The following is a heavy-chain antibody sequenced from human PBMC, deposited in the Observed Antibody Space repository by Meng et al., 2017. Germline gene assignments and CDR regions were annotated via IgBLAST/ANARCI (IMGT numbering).Heavy chain of an antibody. D-gene: IGHD6-13*01. CDR2: IDPNNDHT. J-gene: IGHJ4*02. CDR3: ARDEDISAAGKLFGDY. CDR1: GSTFAAYW. Sequence: VPLGQSGPEVKKPGASVKLSCKPSGSTFAAYWIHWLRQAPGQGLEWMGRIDPNNDHTQYAQNFQGRVTMTSDTSISTVYMELNGLRSDDTAVYYCARDEDISAAGKLFGDYWGQGTLVTVFS. V-gene: IGHV1-2*06.